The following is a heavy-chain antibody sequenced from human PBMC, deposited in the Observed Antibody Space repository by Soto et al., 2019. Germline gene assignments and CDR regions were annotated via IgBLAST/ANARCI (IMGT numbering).Heavy chain of an antibody. V-gene: IGHV3-30-3*01. Sequence: QVLLVDSGGGVVQPGRSLRLASAASGCTFSSYAMNWLRQAPLQGLEWVALISYDGSNKYYAESVRGRFTISRESSTNARCLQMNSLRASGTALYYCGRCSSSRCHLASYSWGQGSLVT. J-gene: IGHJ1*01. CDR2: ISYDGSNK. CDR3: GRCSSSRCHLASYS. CDR1: GCTFSSYA. D-gene: IGHD2-2*01.